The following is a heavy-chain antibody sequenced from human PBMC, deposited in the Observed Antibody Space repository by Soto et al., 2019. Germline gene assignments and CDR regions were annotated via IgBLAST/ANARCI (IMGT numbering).Heavy chain of an antibody. CDR3: ASGVLAARYFDY. CDR2: IYYSGST. J-gene: IGHJ4*02. V-gene: IGHV4-31*03. D-gene: IGHD1-26*01. Sequence: QVQLQESGPGLVKPSQTLSLTCTVSGGSISSGGYYWSWIRQHPGKGLEWIGYIYYSGSTYYNPSLTSRLNLCVDTSKIQFSLKLRSVTAADTAVYYGASGVLAARYFDYWGQGTLVTVSS. CDR1: GGSISSGGYY.